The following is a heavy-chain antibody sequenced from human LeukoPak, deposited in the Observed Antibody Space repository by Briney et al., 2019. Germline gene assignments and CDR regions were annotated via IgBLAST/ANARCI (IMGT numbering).Heavy chain of an antibody. J-gene: IGHJ4*02. CDR1: GFTFSSYG. V-gene: IGHV3-23*01. CDR3: AKDRSYASFED. D-gene: IGHD2-2*01. CDR2: IGPRGSST. Sequence: GGSLRLSCAASGFTFSSYGMNWVRQAPGKGLEWVSGIGPRGSSTYYADSVKGRFTISRDNSKNTMYVQMNSLRAEDTAVYYCAKDRSYASFEDWGQGTLVTVSS.